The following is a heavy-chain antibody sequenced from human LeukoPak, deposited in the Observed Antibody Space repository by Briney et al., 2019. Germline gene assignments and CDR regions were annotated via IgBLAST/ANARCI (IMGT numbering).Heavy chain of an antibody. CDR3: ARDQYYYGSGSYLFDP. CDR2: IYYSGST. V-gene: IGHV4-59*01. CDR1: GGSISSYY. D-gene: IGHD3-10*01. Sequence: PSETLSLTCTVSGGSISSYYWSWIRQPPGKGLEWIGYIYYSGSTNYNPSLKSRVTISVDTSKNQFSLKLSSVTAADTAVYYCARDQYYYGSGSYLFDPWGQGTLVTVSS. J-gene: IGHJ5*02.